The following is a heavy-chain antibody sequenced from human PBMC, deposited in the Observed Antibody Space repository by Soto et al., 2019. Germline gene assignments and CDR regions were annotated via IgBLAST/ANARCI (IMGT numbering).Heavy chain of an antibody. CDR2: IYYSGST. CDR3: ARQPATTYGSAGPPDF. Sequence: PSEALSLTCTVSAGSISSGDYYWSWIRQPPGKGLEWIGYIYYSGSTYYNPSLKSRVTISVDTSKNQFSLKLSSVTAADTAVYYCARQPATTYGSAGPPDFWGQGTTVTVSS. J-gene: IGHJ6*02. V-gene: IGHV4-30-4*01. CDR1: AGSISSGDYY. D-gene: IGHD3-10*01.